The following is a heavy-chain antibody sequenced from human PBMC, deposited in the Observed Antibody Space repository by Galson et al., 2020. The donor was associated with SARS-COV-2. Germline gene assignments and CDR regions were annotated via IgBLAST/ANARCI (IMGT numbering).Heavy chain of an antibody. CDR1: GYTFTSYG. CDR3: ARSKGSGWWELRFDP. V-gene: IGHV1-18*01. CDR2: ISAYNGNT. Sequence: ASVKVSCKASGYTFTSYGISWVRQAPGQGLEWMGWISAYNGNTNYAQKLQGRVTMTTDTSTSTAYMELRSLRSDDTAVYYCARSKGSGWWELRFDPGCQGTLVTVAS. D-gene: IGHD6-19*01. J-gene: IGHJ5*02.